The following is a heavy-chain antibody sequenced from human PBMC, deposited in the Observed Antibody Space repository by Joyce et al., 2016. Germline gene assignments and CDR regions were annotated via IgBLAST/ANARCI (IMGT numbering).Heavy chain of an antibody. CDR3: ARAEGLSLSDY. V-gene: IGHV1-18*04. Sequence: QVQLVQSGAEVKKPGASVKVSCKASGYTFTTYGISWVRQAHVQGLGWMGWSRAYNGNTNYAQKFQGRVTMTTDTATSTAYTELRSLRSDDTAMYYCARAEGLSLSDYWGQGTLVTVSS. J-gene: IGHJ4*02. D-gene: IGHD3-16*02. CDR2: SRAYNGNT. CDR1: GYTFTTYG.